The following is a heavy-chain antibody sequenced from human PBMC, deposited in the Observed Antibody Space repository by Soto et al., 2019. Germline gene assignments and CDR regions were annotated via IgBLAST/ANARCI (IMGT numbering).Heavy chain of an antibody. CDR3: ARAPRGLYSSLSYQRDYYYYYMDV. D-gene: IGHD6-6*01. V-gene: IGHV1-8*01. CDR1: GYTFTSYD. Sequence: GASVKVSCKASGYTFTSYDINWVRQATGQGLEWMGWMNPNSGNTGYAQKFQGRVTMTRNTSISTAYMELSSLRSEDTAVYYCARAPRGLYSSLSYQRDYYYYYMDVWGKGTTVSGSS. J-gene: IGHJ6*03. CDR2: MNPNSGNT.